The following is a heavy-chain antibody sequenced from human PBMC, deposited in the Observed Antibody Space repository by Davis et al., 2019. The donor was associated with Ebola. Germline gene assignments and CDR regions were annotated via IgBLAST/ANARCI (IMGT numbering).Heavy chain of an antibody. CDR2: INPSGGST. Sequence: AASVKVSCKASGYTFTSYYMHWVRQAPGQGLEWMGIINPSGGSTSYAQKFQGRVTMTRNTSISTAYMELSSLRSEDTAVYYCARLPYDYGDLYYYYGMDVWGQGTTVTVSS. D-gene: IGHD4-17*01. CDR3: ARLPYDYGDLYYYYGMDV. V-gene: IGHV1-46*01. J-gene: IGHJ6*02. CDR1: GYTFTSYY.